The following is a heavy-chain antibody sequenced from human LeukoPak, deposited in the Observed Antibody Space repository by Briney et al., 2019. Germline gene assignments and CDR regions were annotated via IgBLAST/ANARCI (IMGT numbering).Heavy chain of an antibody. CDR3: AKEFSSSQTRGAFDI. CDR2: ISGSGGST. J-gene: IGHJ3*02. V-gene: IGHV3-23*01. CDR1: GFTFSSYA. D-gene: IGHD2-2*01. Sequence: GGSLRLSCAASGFTFSSYAMSWVRQAPGRGLEWVASISGSGGSTYYADSVKGRFTISRDNYKNTLDLQMNSLRAEDTAVYYCAKEFSSSQTRGAFDIWGQGTVVTVSS.